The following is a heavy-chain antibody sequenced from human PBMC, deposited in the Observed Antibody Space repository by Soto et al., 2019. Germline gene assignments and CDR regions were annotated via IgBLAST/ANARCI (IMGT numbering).Heavy chain of an antibody. CDR2: IWYDGSNK. V-gene: IGHV3-33*01. J-gene: IGHJ2*01. Sequence: QVQLVESGGGVVQPGRSLRLSCAASGFTFSSYGMHWVRQAPGKGLEWVAVIWYDGSNKYYADSVKGRFTISRDNSKNTLYLQMNSLRAEDTAVYYCARDSYYGGNSEAWYFDRWGRGTLVTVSS. CDR3: ARDSYYGGNSEAWYFDR. D-gene: IGHD4-17*01. CDR1: GFTFSSYG.